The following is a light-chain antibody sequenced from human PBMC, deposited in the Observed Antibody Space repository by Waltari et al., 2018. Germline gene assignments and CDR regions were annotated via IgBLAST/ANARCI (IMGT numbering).Light chain of an antibody. V-gene: IGLV3-21*02. Sequence: SYVLTQAPSVSVAPGQTARITCGGHNLGTKSVHWYQQKPGQAPVMVVYDDSDRPSGLPVRFSGSNSGNTATLTSSRVEAGDEADYYCHVWDVNSDHYIFGSGTTVTVL. CDR2: DDS. J-gene: IGLJ1*01. CDR1: NLGTKS. CDR3: HVWDVNSDHYI.